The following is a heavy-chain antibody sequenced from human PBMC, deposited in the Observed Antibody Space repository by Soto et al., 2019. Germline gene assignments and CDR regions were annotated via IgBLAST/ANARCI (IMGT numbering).Heavy chain of an antibody. V-gene: IGHV1-24*01. Sequence: QVQLVQSGAEVKKPGASVKVSCKVSGYTLTELSMHWVRQAPGNGLEWMGGFDPEDGETIYAQKFKVRVTMTEDTSTDTAYMELMSLRSEDTAVYDCASDRYDYVWGMQRYYFDYWGQGTLVTVSS. CDR3: ASDRYDYVWGMQRYYFDY. CDR2: FDPEDGET. J-gene: IGHJ4*02. CDR1: GYTLTELS. D-gene: IGHD3-16*01.